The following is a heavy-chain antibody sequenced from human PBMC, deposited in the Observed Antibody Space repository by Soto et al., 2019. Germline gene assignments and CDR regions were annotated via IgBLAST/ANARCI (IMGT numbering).Heavy chain of an antibody. CDR3: ARAGDLSPGYDILTGYRRLYYMDV. J-gene: IGHJ6*03. D-gene: IGHD3-9*01. CDR1: GYTFTSYD. V-gene: IGHV1-8*01. Sequence: ASVKVSCKASGYTFTSYDINWVRQATGQGLEWMGWMNPNSGNTGYAQKFQGRVTMTRNTSISTAYMELSSLRSEDTAVYYCARAGDLSPGYDILTGYRRLYYMDVWGKGTTVTVSS. CDR2: MNPNSGNT.